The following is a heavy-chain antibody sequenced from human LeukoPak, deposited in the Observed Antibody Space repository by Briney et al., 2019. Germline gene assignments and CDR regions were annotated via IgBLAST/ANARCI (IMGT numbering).Heavy chain of an antibody. V-gene: IGHV3-15*01. J-gene: IGHJ6*03. CDR3: TTVSNPRSYSNYCYYMDV. D-gene: IGHD1-26*01. CDR2: IKSKTDGGTT. Sequence: GSLRLSCAASGFTFSNAWMSWVRQAPGKGLEWVGRIKSKTDGGTTDYAAPVKGRFTISRDDSKNTLYLQMNSLKTEDTAVYYCTTVSNPRSYSNYCYYMDVWGKGTTVTVSS. CDR1: GFTFSNAW.